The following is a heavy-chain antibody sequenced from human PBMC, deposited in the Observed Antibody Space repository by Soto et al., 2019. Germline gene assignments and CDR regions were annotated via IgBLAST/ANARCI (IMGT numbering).Heavy chain of an antibody. CDR1: GFTFSSYS. CDR2: ISSSSSYI. J-gene: IGHJ3*02. V-gene: IGHV3-21*01. D-gene: IGHD7-27*01. CDR3: ARDHPTGEETNIDAFDI. Sequence: GGSLRLSCAASGFTFSSYSMNWVRQAPGKGLEWVSSISSSSSYIYYADSVKGRFTISRDNAKNSLYLQMNSLRAEDTAVYYCARDHPTGEETNIDAFDIWGHGTMVTVSS.